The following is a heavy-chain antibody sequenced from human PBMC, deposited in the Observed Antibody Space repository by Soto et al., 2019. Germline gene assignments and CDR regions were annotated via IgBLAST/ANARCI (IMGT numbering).Heavy chain of an antibody. V-gene: IGHV1-69*06. CDR1: GFIFNVYG. D-gene: IGHD1-1*01. J-gene: IGHJ6*02. CDR3: ARVREPHLDHYGLGV. CDR2: LIPIYDAP. Sequence: GASVKVSCKTSGFIFNVYGIHWVRQAPGQGLEWVGGLIPIYDAPYYAQKFQGRVTISADKSTTTVHLELSGLQSDDTAVYFCARVREPHLDHYGLGVCGQGTKVTV.